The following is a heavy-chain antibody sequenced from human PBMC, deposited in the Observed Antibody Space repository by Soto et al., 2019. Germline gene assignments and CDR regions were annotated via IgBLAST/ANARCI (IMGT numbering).Heavy chain of an antibody. Sequence: GGSLRLSXAASGFTFDDYTMHWVRQAPGKGLEWVSLISWDGGSTYYADSVKGRFTISRDNSKNSLYLQMNSLRTEDTALYYCAKDPGERPRGPPYYYYYGMDVWGQGTTVTVSS. V-gene: IGHV3-43*01. CDR1: GFTFDDYT. D-gene: IGHD2-21*01. CDR2: ISWDGGST. CDR3: AKDPGERPRGPPYYYYYGMDV. J-gene: IGHJ6*02.